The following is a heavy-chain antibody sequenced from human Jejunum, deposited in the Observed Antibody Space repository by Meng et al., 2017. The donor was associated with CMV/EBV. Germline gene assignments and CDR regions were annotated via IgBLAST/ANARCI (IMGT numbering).Heavy chain of an antibody. CDR3: ARNWGPIDN. V-gene: IGHV3-11*01. Sequence: LSCAVSGVIFSDYYMSWIRKAPGRGLEWVSYISSRGNYIYYADAVRGRFTISRDNAKNSLFLQMNSLRTEDTAVYYCARNWGPIDNWGRGALVTVSS. CDR1: GVIFSDYY. J-gene: IGHJ4*02. CDR2: ISSRGNYI. D-gene: IGHD7-27*01.